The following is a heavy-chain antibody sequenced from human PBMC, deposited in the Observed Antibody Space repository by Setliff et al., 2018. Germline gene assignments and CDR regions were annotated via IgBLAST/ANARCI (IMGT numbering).Heavy chain of an antibody. J-gene: IGHJ6*03. Sequence: AGGSLRLSCATSGLTFSRYYMAWVRQAPGKGLEWVAVITYDGSNKFYADPVRGRFTISRDISKNTLYVQMNSLRPEDTAVYYCARSRYTSRWYEMSAMDVWGKGTTVTVSS. CDR1: GLTFSRYY. V-gene: IGHV3-30*01. D-gene: IGHD6-13*01. CDR2: ITYDGSNK. CDR3: ARSRYTSRWYEMSAMDV.